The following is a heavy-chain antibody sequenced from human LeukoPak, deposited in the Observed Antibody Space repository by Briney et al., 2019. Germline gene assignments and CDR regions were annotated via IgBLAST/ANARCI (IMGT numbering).Heavy chain of an antibody. CDR3: ARSDRGYCSSTSCYAFDI. J-gene: IGHJ3*02. V-gene: IGHV4-59*01. Sequence: PSETLSLTCTVSGGSISSYYWSWIRQPPGKGLEWIGYIYYSGSTNYNPSLKSRVTISVDTSKNQFSLKLSSVTAADTAVYYCARSDRGYCSSTSCYAFDIWGQGTMVTVSS. CDR1: GGSISSYY. CDR2: IYYSGST. D-gene: IGHD2-2*01.